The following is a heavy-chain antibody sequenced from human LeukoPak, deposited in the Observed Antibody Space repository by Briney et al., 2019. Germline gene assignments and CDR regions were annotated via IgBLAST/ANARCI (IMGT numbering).Heavy chain of an antibody. CDR1: GFTVSSNY. CDR3: ARDRTSDYYYYGMDV. CDR2: IYSGGST. Sequence: PGGSLRLSCAASGFTVSSNYMSWVRQAPGKGLEWVSVIYSGGSTYYADSVKGRFTISRDNSKNTLYLQMNSLRAEDTAVYYCARDRTSDYYYYGMDVWGQGTTVTVSS. V-gene: IGHV3-66*01. D-gene: IGHD2-2*01. J-gene: IGHJ6*02.